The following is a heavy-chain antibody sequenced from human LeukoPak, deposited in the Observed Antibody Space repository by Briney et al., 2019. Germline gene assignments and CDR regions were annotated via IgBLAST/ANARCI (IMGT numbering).Heavy chain of an antibody. D-gene: IGHD5-18*01. CDR3: ARGVTIYSYGIPGWFDP. Sequence: PSETLSLTCTVSGGSISGYYWSWIRQPPGKGLEWIGYIYYSGSTNYNPSLKSRVTISVDTSKNQFSLKLSSVTAADTAVYYCARGVTIYSYGIPGWFDPWGQGTLVTVSS. CDR2: IYYSGST. CDR1: GGSISGYY. J-gene: IGHJ5*02. V-gene: IGHV4-59*12.